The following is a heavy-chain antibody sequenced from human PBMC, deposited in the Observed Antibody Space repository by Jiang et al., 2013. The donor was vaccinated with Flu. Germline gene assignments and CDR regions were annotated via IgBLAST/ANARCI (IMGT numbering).Heavy chain of an antibody. CDR2: IYYSGST. J-gene: IGHJ6*02. CDR1: GGSISSSSYY. V-gene: IGHV4-39*01. D-gene: IGHD3-10*01. Sequence: GLVKPSETLSLTCTVSGGSISSSSYYWGWIRQPPGKGLEWIGSIYYSGSTYYNPSLKSRVTISVDTSKNQFSLKLSSVTAADTAVYYCARRYDSGSYYSLFYYYYGMDVWGQGTTVTVSS. CDR3: ARRYDSGSYYSLFYYYYGMDV.